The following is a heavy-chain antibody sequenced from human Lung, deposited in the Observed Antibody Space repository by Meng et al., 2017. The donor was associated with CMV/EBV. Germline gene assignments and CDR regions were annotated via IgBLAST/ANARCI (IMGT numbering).Heavy chain of an antibody. Sequence: SCAASGFTFSSYSMHWVRQAPGKGLEWVSSISSSSSYIYYADSVKGRFTISRDNAKNSLYLQMNSLRAEDTAVYYCARDYLIVGILEWLPFQRPSSNYYYYYGMDVXGQGXTVTVSS. D-gene: IGHD3-3*01. CDR1: GFTFSSYS. J-gene: IGHJ6*02. CDR2: ISSSSSYI. V-gene: IGHV3-21*01. CDR3: ARDYLIVGILEWLPFQRPSSNYYYYYGMDV.